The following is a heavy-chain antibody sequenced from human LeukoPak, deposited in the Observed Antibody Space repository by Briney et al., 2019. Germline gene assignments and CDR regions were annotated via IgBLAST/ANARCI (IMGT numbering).Heavy chain of an antibody. V-gene: IGHV3-13*01. Sequence: GGSLRLSCVASGFTFSNYDMHWVRQGTGNGLEWVSAFHTAGDTHYAGSVKGRFTVSRDNAENSSYLQMNSLRAGDTAVCFCARGSCGTSSCSERVRGLDVWGPGITVTVSS. D-gene: IGHD3-22*01. CDR3: ARGSCGTSSCSERVRGLDV. J-gene: IGHJ6*02. CDR1: GFTFSNYD. CDR2: FHTAGDT.